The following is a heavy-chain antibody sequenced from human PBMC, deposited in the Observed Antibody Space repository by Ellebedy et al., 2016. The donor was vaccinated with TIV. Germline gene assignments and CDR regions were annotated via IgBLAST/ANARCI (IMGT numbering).Heavy chain of an antibody. D-gene: IGHD2-2*01. CDR1: GGSISSYY. CDR2: IYYSGST. Sequence: SETLSLTXTVSGGSISSYYWSWIRQPPGKGLEWIGYIYYSGSTNYNPSLKSRVTISVDTSKNQFSLKLSSVTAADTAVYYCARGSDIVVVPAASFDYWGQGTLVTVSS. CDR3: ARGSDIVVVPAASFDY. J-gene: IGHJ4*02. V-gene: IGHV4-59*12.